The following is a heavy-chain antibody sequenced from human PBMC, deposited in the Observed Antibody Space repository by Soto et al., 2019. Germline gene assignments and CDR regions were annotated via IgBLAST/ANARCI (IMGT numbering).Heavy chain of an antibody. V-gene: IGHV1-8*01. Sequence: GASVKVSCKASVYTFTSYDINWVRQATGQGLGWMGWMNPNSGNTGYAQKFQGRVTMTRNTSIGTAYMELSSLRSEDTAVYYCANFWSGYPRPGYYGMDVWGQGTTVTVSS. J-gene: IGHJ6*02. D-gene: IGHD3-3*01. CDR2: MNPNSGNT. CDR3: ANFWSGYPRPGYYGMDV. CDR1: VYTFTSYD.